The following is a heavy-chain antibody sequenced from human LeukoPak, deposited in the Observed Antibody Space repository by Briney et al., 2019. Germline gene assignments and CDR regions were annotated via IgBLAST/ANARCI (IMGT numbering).Heavy chain of an antibody. CDR1: GGSISSSSYY. CDR2: IYYSGST. Sequence: PSETLSLTCSVSGGSISSSSYYWGWIRQPPGKGLEWIGSIYYSGSTYYNPSLKSLVTISVDTSKSQFSLKLSSVTAADTAVYYCARIPVVDDAFDIWGQGTMVTVSS. CDR3: ARIPVVDDAFDI. V-gene: IGHV4-39*01. J-gene: IGHJ3*02. D-gene: IGHD4-23*01.